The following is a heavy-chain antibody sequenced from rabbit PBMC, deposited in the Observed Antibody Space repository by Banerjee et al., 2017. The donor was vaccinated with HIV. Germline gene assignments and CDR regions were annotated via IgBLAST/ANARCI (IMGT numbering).Heavy chain of an antibody. CDR3: ARGGDNSGWAFNL. CDR1: GFSFSSAYD. D-gene: IGHD4-1*01. CDR2: INTGSRNA. J-gene: IGHJ4*01. V-gene: IGHV1S45*01. Sequence: QEQLVESGGGLVKPEGSLTLTCTASGFSFSSAYDMCWVRQAPGKGLEWIACINTGSRNAYYASWAKGRFTISKTSSTTVTLQMTSLTAADTATYFCARGGDNSGWAFNLWGPGTLVTVS.